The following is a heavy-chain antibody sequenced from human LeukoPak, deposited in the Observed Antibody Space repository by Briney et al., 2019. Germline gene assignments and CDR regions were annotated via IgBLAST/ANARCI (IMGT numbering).Heavy chain of an antibody. V-gene: IGHV3-7*01. CDR2: INQDGSEK. Sequence: PGGSLRLSCAASGFTFSSYWMSWVRQAPGKGLEWVANINQDGSEKYYVDSVKGRFTISRDNAKNSLYLQMSSLRAEDMAVYYCARGGGNFDFWGQGTLVTVSS. CDR3: ARGGGNFDF. J-gene: IGHJ4*02. CDR1: GFTFSSYW. D-gene: IGHD1-1*01.